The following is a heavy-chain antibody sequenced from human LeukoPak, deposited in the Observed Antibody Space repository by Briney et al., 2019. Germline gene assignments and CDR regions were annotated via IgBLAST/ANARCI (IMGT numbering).Heavy chain of an antibody. CDR1: GGSISSYY. CDR3: ARGQGIAAAGPTLAGY. CDR2: IYYSGST. J-gene: IGHJ4*02. Sequence: SETLSLTCTVSGGSISSYYWSWIRQPPGKGLEWIGYIYYSGSTNYNPSLKSRVTISVDTSKNQFSLKLSSVTAADTAVYYCARGQGIAAAGPTLAGYWGQGTLVTVSS. V-gene: IGHV4-59*08. D-gene: IGHD6-13*01.